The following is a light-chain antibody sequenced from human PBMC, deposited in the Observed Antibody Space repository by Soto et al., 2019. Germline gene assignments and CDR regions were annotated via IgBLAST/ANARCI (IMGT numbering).Light chain of an antibody. CDR3: QQYGSSPWT. CDR1: QSVSSN. J-gene: IGKJ1*01. Sequence: EIVITLSPATLSVSPGERATLSCRASQSVSSNLAWYQQKPGQPPRLLIYGASSRATGIPDRFSGSGSGTEFTLTISRLEPEDFAVYYCQQYGSSPWTFGQGTKVDI. V-gene: IGKV3-20*01. CDR2: GAS.